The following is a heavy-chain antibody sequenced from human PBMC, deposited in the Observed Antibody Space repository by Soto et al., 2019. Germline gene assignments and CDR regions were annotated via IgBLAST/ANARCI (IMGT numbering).Heavy chain of an antibody. V-gene: IGHV4-30-4*01. Sequence: SETLSLTCTVSGGSISSGDYYWSWIRQSPGKGLEWIGNIHYSGSTHYNPSLKSRLMQSIDASNNQLSLKLNSVTAADTAVYYCVVGTTSGDAFDIWGQGTMVTVSS. CDR1: GGSISSGDYY. CDR2: IHYSGST. J-gene: IGHJ3*02. D-gene: IGHD1-1*01. CDR3: VVGTTSGDAFDI.